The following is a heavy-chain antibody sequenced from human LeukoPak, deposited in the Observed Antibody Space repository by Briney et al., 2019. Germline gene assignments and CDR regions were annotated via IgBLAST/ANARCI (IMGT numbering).Heavy chain of an antibody. CDR1: GGSISSFY. CDR2: ILCTATA. Sequence: ESSETLSLTCTVSGGSISSFYWSWLGQPPGQGLEWIGYILCTATANFISPLKRRVTISVDTYKNQSSLKLHSVTAAGTAVYYCARDPNNSSSEHFYGMDVWGRGTSFTVSS. CDR3: ARDPNNSSSEHFYGMDV. J-gene: IGHJ6*02. D-gene: IGHD6-6*01. V-gene: IGHV4-59*01.